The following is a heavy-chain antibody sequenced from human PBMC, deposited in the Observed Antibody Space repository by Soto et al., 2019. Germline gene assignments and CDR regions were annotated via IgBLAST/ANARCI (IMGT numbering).Heavy chain of an antibody. Sequence: SGGALRLSRAASGFAFSGYWMRLVRQGPGKGLEGVANIKQDGSEKYYVDSVKGRFTISRDNAKNSLYLQMNSLRVEDTAVYYCARATSVDAYWGQGTLVTVSS. CDR3: ARATSVDAY. CDR1: GFAFSGYW. D-gene: IGHD5-12*01. CDR2: IKQDGSEK. V-gene: IGHV3-7*01. J-gene: IGHJ4*02.